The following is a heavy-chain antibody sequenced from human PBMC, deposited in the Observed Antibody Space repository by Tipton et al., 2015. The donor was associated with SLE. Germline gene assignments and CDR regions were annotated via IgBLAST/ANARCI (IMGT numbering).Heavy chain of an antibody. J-gene: IGHJ4*02. V-gene: IGHV4-38-2*02. CDR3: ARRGNSGSYYLAY. D-gene: IGHD1-26*01. CDR1: GYSISSGYY. CDR2: IYHSGST. Sequence: TLSLTCTVSGYSISSGYYWGWIRQPPGKGLEWIGTIYHSGSTYYNPSLKSRVTISVDTSKNQFSLKLSSVTAADTAVYYCARRGNSGSYYLAYWGQGTLVTVSS.